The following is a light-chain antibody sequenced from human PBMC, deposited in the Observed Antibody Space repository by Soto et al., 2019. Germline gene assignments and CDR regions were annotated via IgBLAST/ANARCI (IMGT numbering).Light chain of an antibody. CDR3: LQYSSHSWT. CDR1: RSISDW. V-gene: IGKV1-5*01. CDR2: DAS. J-gene: IGKJ1*01. Sequence: DIHMTQSPSSLSPSVGDRVTITCRASRSISDWLAWYQQKPGKAPELLIFDASNLKSGVSSRFSGSGSGTDFTLTISRLQPDDVATYYCLQYSSHSWTFGQ.